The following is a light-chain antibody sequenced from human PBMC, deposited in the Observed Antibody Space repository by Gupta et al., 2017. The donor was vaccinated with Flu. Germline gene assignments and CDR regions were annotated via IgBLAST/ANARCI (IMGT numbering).Light chain of an antibody. Sequence: QLVLTQSPSASASLGASIKLTCTLSSGHSSYAIEWHQQQPEKGPRYLMKVSSDGSHSKGDGIPDRFSGSSSGAERYLTISSLQSEDEADYYCQTWGTGIHVVFGGGTKLTVL. CDR3: QTWGTGIHVV. V-gene: IGLV4-69*01. CDR2: VSSDGSH. CDR1: SGHSSYA. J-gene: IGLJ2*01.